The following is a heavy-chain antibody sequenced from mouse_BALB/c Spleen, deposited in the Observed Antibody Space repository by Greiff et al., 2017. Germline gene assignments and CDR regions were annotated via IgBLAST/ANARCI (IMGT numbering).Heavy chain of an antibody. CDR2: ISSGGST. D-gene: IGHD1-1*01. CDR1: GFTFSSYA. Sequence: EVKVVESGGGLVKPGGSLKLSCAASGFTFSSYAMSWVRQTPEKRLEWVASISSGGSTYYPDSVKGRFTISRDNARNILYLQMSSLRSEDTAMYYCARGYGSSYFWYFDVWGAGTTVTVSS. V-gene: IGHV5-6-5*01. CDR3: ARGYGSSYFWYFDV. J-gene: IGHJ1*01.